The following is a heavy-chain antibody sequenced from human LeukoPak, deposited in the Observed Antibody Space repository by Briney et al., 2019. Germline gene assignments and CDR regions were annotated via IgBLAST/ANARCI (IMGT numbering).Heavy chain of an antibody. CDR3: ARDQRYYDSSGTLL. CDR1: GFTFDTYE. J-gene: IGHJ4*02. D-gene: IGHD3-22*01. Sequence: GGSLRLSCAASGFTFDTYEMNWVRQAPGKGLEWVSYISSSGSTIYYADSVKGRFTISRNNAKNSLYLQMNSLRAEDTAVYYCARDQRYYDSSGTLLWGQGPLVTVSS. V-gene: IGHV3-48*03. CDR2: ISSSGSTI.